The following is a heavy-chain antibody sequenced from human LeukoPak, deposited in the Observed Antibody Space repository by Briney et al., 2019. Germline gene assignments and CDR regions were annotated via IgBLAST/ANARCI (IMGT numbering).Heavy chain of an antibody. D-gene: IGHD1-1*01. Sequence: SETLSLTCTVSGGSISSYYWSWVRQPPGKGLEWIGYIYYSGSTNYNPSLKSRVTISVDTSKNQFSLKLSSVTAADTAVYYCARVGGTNYYYYGMDVWGQGTTVTVSS. J-gene: IGHJ6*02. V-gene: IGHV4-59*01. CDR2: IYYSGST. CDR1: GGSISSYY. CDR3: ARVGGTNYYYYGMDV.